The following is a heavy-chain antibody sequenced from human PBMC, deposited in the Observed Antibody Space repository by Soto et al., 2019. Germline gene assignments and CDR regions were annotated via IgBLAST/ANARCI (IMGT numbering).Heavy chain of an antibody. V-gene: IGHV1-18*01. CDR1: GYTFTSYG. CDR2: ISAYNGNT. Sequence: QVQLVQSGAEVKKPGASVKVSCKASGYTFTSYGISWVRQAPGQGLEWIGWISAYNGNTNYAQKLQGRVTMTTDTTTRTAYMELRSMRSDDTAVYYCAREADTATAGSGYYGMDVCGQGTTVTVSS. J-gene: IGHJ6*02. D-gene: IGHD5-18*01. CDR3: AREADTATAGSGYYGMDV.